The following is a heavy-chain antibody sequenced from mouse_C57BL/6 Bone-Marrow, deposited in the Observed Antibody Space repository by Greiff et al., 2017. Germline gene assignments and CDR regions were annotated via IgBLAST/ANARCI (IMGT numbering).Heavy chain of an antibody. D-gene: IGHD4-1*01. J-gene: IGHJ3*01. Sequence: VKLVESGAELVKPGASVKISCKASGYAFSSYWMNWVKQRPGKGLEWIGQIYPGDGDTNYNGKFKGKATLTADKSSSTAYMQLSSLTSEDSAVYFCAILTGKGSWFAYWGQGTLVTVSA. CDR3: AILTGKGSWFAY. V-gene: IGHV1-80*01. CDR2: IYPGDGDT. CDR1: GYAFSSYW.